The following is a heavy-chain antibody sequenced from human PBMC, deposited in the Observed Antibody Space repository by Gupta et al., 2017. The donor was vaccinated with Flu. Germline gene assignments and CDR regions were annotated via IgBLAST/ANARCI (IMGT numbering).Heavy chain of an antibody. CDR3: ARGPNYGDRADFFDY. CDR2: IKQGGNEK. V-gene: IGHV3-7*01. D-gene: IGHD3-16*01. J-gene: IGHJ4*02. CDR1: GFTFSSHW. Sequence: EVQLVESGGDLVQPGGSLRLSCAASGFTFSSHWMSWVRQAPGKGLEWVANIKQGGNEKFYVDSAKGRFTISRDDARNSLSLQMNSLRAEDTAVYYCARGPNYGDRADFFDYWCQGSLVIVSS.